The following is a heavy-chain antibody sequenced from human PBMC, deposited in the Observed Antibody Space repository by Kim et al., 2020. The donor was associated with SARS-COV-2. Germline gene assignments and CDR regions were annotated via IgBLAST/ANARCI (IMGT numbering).Heavy chain of an antibody. CDR1: GFTFGDYA. D-gene: IGHD5-18*01. CDR2: IRSKAYGGTT. CDR3: TRVTAMAEYYFDY. V-gene: IGHV3-49*03. J-gene: IGHJ4*02. Sequence: GGSLRLSCTASGFTFGDYAMSWFRQAPGKGLEWVGFIRSKAYGGTTEYAASVKGRFTISRDDSKSIAYLQMNSLKTEDTAVYYCTRVTAMAEYYFDYWGQGTLVTVSS.